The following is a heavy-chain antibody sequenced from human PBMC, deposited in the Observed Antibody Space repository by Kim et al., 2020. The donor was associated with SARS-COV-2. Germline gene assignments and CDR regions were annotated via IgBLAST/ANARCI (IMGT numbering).Heavy chain of an antibody. CDR2: IYSGGST. CDR3: ARENWGLLDSEYFQH. CDR1: GFTVSSNH. D-gene: IGHD1-26*01. J-gene: IGHJ1*01. V-gene: IGHV3-66*01. Sequence: GGSLRLSCAASGFTVSSNHMSWVRQTPGKGLEWVSVIYSGGSTYYEDSVKGRFTISRDNSKNTLYLQMNSLRAEDTAVYYCARENWGLLDSEYFQHWGQGTLVTVSS.